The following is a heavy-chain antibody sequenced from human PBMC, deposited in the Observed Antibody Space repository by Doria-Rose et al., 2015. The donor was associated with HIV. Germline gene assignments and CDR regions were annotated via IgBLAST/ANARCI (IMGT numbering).Heavy chain of an antibody. Sequence: FSGYSMNWVRQAPGKGLEWVSLISSTSDYIYYANSVKGRFTISRDNAKNSLYLQMNSLRAEDTAVYYCARDGGGYLDHWGQGTLVTVSS. J-gene: IGHJ4*02. CDR3: ARDGGGYLDH. D-gene: IGHD2-15*01. CDR1: FSGYS. V-gene: IGHV3-21*03. CDR2: ISSTSDYI.